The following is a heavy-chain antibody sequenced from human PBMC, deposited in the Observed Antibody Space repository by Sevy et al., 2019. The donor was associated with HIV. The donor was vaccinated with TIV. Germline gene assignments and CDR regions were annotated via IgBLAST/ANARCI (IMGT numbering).Heavy chain of an antibody. CDR2: ISYDGVIK. CDR1: GFTFSSHA. CDR3: AREAGYSTGWSPGNY. V-gene: IGHV3-30*14. Sequence: GGSLRLSCAASGFTFSSHAMHWVRQAPGKGLEWVALISYDGVIKYYAESLKGRFTISRDNSKNTLYLQMNSLRADDTAVYYCAREAGYSTGWSPGNYWGQGTLVTVSS. J-gene: IGHJ4*02. D-gene: IGHD6-19*01.